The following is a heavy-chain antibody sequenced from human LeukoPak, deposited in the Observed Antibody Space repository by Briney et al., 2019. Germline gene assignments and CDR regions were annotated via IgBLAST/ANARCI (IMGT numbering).Heavy chain of an antibody. J-gene: IGHJ4*02. V-gene: IGHV3-23*01. D-gene: IGHD6-19*01. Sequence: QPGGSLRLSCAASGFTFSNYAMSWVRQAPGKGLEWVSAISSSGSTYYADSVKGRFTISRDNSKNTLYLQMNSLRAEDTAVYYCAKDQGRGQWLVIDYWGQGTLVTVSS. CDR2: ISSSGST. CDR3: AKDQGRGQWLVIDY. CDR1: GFTFSNYA.